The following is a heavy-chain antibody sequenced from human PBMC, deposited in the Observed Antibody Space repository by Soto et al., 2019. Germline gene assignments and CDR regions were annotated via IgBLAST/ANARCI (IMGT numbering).Heavy chain of an antibody. D-gene: IGHD2-15*01. CDR2: MNPNSGNT. V-gene: IGHV1-8*01. Sequence: GASVKVSCKASGYTFTSYDINWVRQATGQGLEWMGWMNPNSGNTGYAQKFQGRVTMTRNTSISTAYMELSSLRSDDTAVYYCAKDGGREGYFGNWFDPWGQGTLVTVSS. CDR3: AKDGGREGYFGNWFDP. CDR1: GYTFTSYD. J-gene: IGHJ5*02.